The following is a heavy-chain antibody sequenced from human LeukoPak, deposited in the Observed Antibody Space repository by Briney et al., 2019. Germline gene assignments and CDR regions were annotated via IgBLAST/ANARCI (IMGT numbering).Heavy chain of an antibody. CDR1: GFTFSGYW. J-gene: IGHJ6*02. CDR2: INGDGSST. V-gene: IGHV3-74*01. Sequence: PGGSLRLSCAASGFTFSGYWMHWVRQAPGKGLVWVSRINGDGSSTSYADSVKGRFTISRDNAKNSLYLQMNSLRAEDTAVYYCARNRYSSSSGYYYGMDVWGQGTTVTVSS. D-gene: IGHD6-6*01. CDR3: ARNRYSSSSGYYYGMDV.